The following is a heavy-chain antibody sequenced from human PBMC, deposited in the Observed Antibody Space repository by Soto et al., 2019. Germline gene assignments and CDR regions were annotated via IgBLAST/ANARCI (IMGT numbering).Heavy chain of an antibody. Sequence: QVQLVESGGGVVQPGRSLRLSCAASGFTFSSYGMHWVRQAPGKGLEWVAVIWYDGSNKYYADSVKGRFTISRDNSKNSLYLHMNGLRAEDTAVYYCARDAWFGELLAQYFDYWGQGTLVTVSS. J-gene: IGHJ4*02. CDR3: ARDAWFGELLAQYFDY. CDR2: IWYDGSNK. V-gene: IGHV3-33*01. CDR1: GFTFSSYG. D-gene: IGHD3-10*01.